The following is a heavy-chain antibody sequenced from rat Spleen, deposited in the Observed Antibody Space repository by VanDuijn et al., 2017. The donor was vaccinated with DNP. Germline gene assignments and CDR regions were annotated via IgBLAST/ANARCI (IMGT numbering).Heavy chain of an antibody. CDR3: ARWTRYFDY. V-gene: IGHV3-1*01. D-gene: IGHD1-7*01. Sequence: EVQLQESRSGLVKPSQSLSLTCSVTGYSITSNYWGWIRKFPGNKMEYIGHISYSGSTNYNPSLKSRISITRDTSKNHFFLHLNSVTTEDTATYYCARWTRYFDYWGQGVMVTVSS. CDR2: ISYSGST. CDR1: GYSITSNY. J-gene: IGHJ2*01.